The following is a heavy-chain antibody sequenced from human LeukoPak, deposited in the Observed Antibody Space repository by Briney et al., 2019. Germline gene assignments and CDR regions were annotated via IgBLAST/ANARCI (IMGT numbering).Heavy chain of an antibody. CDR2: TYYTSKWNT. CDR3: ARGRASAFDV. D-gene: IGHD6-25*01. CDR1: GDSVSTRGVA. J-gene: IGHJ3*01. Sequence: SQTLPLTCAISGDSVSTRGVAGNWVRQSPSRGLEWLGRTYYTSKWNTDYAVSVKSRIVVNPNTSKNQFSLQLNSVTSEDTADDYCARGRASAFDVWGQGTMVTVSS. V-gene: IGHV6-1*01.